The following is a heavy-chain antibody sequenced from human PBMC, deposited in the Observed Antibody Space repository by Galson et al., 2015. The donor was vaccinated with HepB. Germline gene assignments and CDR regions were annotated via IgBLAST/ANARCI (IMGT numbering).Heavy chain of an antibody. CDR3: ARVVGTAMEGDYFDY. CDR1: GGTFGNYD. D-gene: IGHD5-18*01. CDR2: IIPIFGTA. J-gene: IGHJ4*03. Sequence: SVKVSCKASGGTFGNYDISWVRQAPGQGLEWMGGIIPIFGTANYAQKFQGRVTITADESTSTAYMELSSLRSEDTAVYYCARVVGTAMEGDYFDYWGKGTTVTVSS. V-gene: IGHV1-69*13.